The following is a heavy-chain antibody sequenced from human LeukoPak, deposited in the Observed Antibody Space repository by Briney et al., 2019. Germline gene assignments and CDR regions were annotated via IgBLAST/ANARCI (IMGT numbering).Heavy chain of an antibody. V-gene: IGHV4-4*02. CDR1: GGXISSSNC. CDR2: IYHSGST. D-gene: IGHD2-21*01. J-gene: IGHJ5*02. CDR3: ARSEASIEDWFDP. Sequence: SETLSLTCAVSGGXISSSNCWSWVRQPPGKGLEWIGEIYHSGSTNYNPSLKSRVTISVDKSKNQFSLKLSSVTAADTAVYYCARSEASIEDWFDPWGQGTLVTVSS.